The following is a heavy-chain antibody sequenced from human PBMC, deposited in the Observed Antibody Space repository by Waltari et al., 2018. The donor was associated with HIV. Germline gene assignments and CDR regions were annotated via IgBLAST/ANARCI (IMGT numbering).Heavy chain of an antibody. CDR2: INSSSSTV. Sequence: EVQLVESGGGLVQPGGSLRLSCAASGFTFSSYSMNWVRQAPGKGVEVVSYINSSSSTVYYADSVKGRCTISRDNAKNSLYLQMNSLRAEDTAVYYCARVSSGSYSSDYWGQGTLVTVSS. V-gene: IGHV3-48*01. CDR1: GFTFSSYS. J-gene: IGHJ4*02. CDR3: ARVSSGSYSSDY. D-gene: IGHD1-26*01.